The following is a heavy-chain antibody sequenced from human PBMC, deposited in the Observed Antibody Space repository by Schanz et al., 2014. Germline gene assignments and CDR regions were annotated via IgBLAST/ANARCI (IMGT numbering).Heavy chain of an antibody. V-gene: IGHV3-9*01. D-gene: IGHD3-10*01. Sequence: EVQLVESGGGLVQPGRSLRLSCAASGFPFNEYGMLWVRQAPGKGLEWVSSISWNSGSIDYADSVKGRFTISRDNAKNSLYLQMNSLRADDTALYYCAKDGIMVQGVIWERYFDSWGQGTLVTVSS. CDR2: ISWNSGSI. CDR1: GFPFNEYG. J-gene: IGHJ4*02. CDR3: AKDGIMVQGVIWERYFDS.